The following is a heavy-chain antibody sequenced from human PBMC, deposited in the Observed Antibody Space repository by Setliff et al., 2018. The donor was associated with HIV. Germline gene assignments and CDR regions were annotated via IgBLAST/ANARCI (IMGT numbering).Heavy chain of an antibody. V-gene: IGHV4-31*03. J-gene: IGHJ4*02. D-gene: IGHD6-6*01. CDR3: ARSGSSSPYYFDY. CDR1: GGSISSGGYY. Sequence: SETLSLTCTVSGGSISSGGYYWSWIRQHPGKGLEWIGYIYYSGSTYYNPSLKSRVTISIDTSKNQFSLKRSSVTAADTAVYYCARSGSSSPYYFDYWGQGTLFTVSS. CDR2: IYYSGST.